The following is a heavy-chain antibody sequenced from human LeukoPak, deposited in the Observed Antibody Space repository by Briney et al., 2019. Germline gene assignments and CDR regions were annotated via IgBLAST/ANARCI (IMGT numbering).Heavy chain of an antibody. CDR1: GYTFTSYG. CDR3: ARDPPPSSYYYDSSGLTRFDY. CDR2: ISAYNGNT. J-gene: IGHJ4*02. D-gene: IGHD3-22*01. V-gene: IGHV1-18*01. Sequence: GASVKVSCKASGYTFTSYGISWVRQAPGQGLEWMGWISAYNGNTNYAQKLQGRVTMTRDTSISTAYMELSRLRSDDTAVYYCARDPPPSSYYYDSSGLTRFDYWGQGTLVTVSS.